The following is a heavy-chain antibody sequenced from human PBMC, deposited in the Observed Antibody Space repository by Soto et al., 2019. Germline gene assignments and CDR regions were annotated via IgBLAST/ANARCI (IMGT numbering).Heavy chain of an antibody. V-gene: IGHV3-30*02. D-gene: IGHD2-8*01. Sequence: GGSLRLSCAASGFTFSIYGMHWVRQAPGKGLEWVASIWYDGSVQYYADSVKGRFTISRDNFQNTLHLQMNSLRAEDTAVYYCAKGVGYCTNGVCSPSYYFDYWGRGTLVTVSS. CDR2: IWYDGSVQ. CDR1: GFTFSIYG. J-gene: IGHJ4*02. CDR3: AKGVGYCTNGVCSPSYYFDY.